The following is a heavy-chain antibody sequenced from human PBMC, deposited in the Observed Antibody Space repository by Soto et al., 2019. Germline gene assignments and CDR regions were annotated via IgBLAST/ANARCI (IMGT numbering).Heavy chain of an antibody. CDR3: ARVRAGILPDAFDI. CDR1: GGSISSSNW. J-gene: IGHJ3*02. CDR2: IYHSGST. Sequence: SETLSLTCAVSGGSISSSNWWSWVRQPPGKGLEWIGEIYHSGSTNYNPSLKSRVTISVDKSKNRFSLKLSSVTAADTAVYYCARVRAGILPDAFDIWGQGTMVTVSS. D-gene: IGHD2-15*01. V-gene: IGHV4-4*02.